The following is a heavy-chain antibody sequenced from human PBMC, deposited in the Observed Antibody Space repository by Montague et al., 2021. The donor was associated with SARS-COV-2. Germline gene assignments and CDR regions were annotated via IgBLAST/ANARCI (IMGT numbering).Heavy chain of an antibody. CDR1: GFTFTSYG. CDR2: IKQDGSEK. V-gene: IGHV3-7*01. D-gene: IGHD6-13*01. Sequence: SLRLSCAASGFTFTSYGMSWVRQAPGTGLEWVATIKQDGSEKYYVDSVKGRFTISRDNAKNSLYLQMNSLRAEDTAVYYCARVPSSSWYFDSWGQGTLVTVSS. CDR3: ARVPSSSWYFDS. J-gene: IGHJ4*02.